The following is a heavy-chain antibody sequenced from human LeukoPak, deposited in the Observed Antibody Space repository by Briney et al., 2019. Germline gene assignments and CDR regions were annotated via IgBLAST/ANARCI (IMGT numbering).Heavy chain of an antibody. Sequence: ASVKVSCKASGYTFTSYGISWVRQAPGQGLEWMGWISAYNGNTNYAQKLQGRVTMTTDTSTSTAYMELRSLRSDDTAVYYCARSPPYDILTGFDYWGQRTLVTVSS. CDR2: ISAYNGNT. CDR3: ARSPPYDILTGFDY. V-gene: IGHV1-18*01. J-gene: IGHJ4*02. D-gene: IGHD3-9*01. CDR1: GYTFTSYG.